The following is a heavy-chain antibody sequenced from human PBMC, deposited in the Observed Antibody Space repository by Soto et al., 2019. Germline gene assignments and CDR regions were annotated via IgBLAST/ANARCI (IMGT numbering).Heavy chain of an antibody. J-gene: IGHJ3*02. V-gene: IGHV4-59*01. CDR2: IYYSVST. CDR3: ASVSRDTAMVSAFDI. CDR1: GGSISSYY. Sequence: NPSETLSLTCTVSGGSISSYYWSWIRQPPGKGLEWIGYIYYSVSTNYNPSLKSRVTISVDTSKNQFSLKLSSVTAADTAVYYCASVSRDTAMVSAFDIWGEGTMVTVSS. D-gene: IGHD5-18*01.